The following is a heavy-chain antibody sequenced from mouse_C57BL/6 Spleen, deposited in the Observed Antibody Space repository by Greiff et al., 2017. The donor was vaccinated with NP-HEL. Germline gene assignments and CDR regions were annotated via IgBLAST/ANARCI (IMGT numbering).Heavy chain of an antibody. CDR2: ISDGGSYT. D-gene: IGHD1-1*02. Sequence: EVKLQESGGGLVKPGGSLKLSCAASGFTFSSYAMSWVRQTPEKRLEWVATISDGGSYTYYPDNVKGRFTISRDNAKNNLYLQMSHLKSEDTAMYYCAREGGWYFDVWGTGTTVTVSS. J-gene: IGHJ1*03. V-gene: IGHV5-4*01. CDR3: AREGGWYFDV. CDR1: GFTFSSYA.